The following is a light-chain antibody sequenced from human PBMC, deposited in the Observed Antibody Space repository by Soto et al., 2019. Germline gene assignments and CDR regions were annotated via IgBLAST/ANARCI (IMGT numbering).Light chain of an antibody. CDR3: SSYTTRNTVV. Sequence: HSALTQPASVSGSPGQSITISCIGTSSDVGAFNYVSWYQHHPGKAPKLIIYDVTDRPSGVSTRFSASKSGNTASLTISGLQAEDEADYYCSSYTTRNTVVFGTGNKVTVL. CDR1: SSDVGAFNY. CDR2: DVT. V-gene: IGLV2-14*03. J-gene: IGLJ1*01.